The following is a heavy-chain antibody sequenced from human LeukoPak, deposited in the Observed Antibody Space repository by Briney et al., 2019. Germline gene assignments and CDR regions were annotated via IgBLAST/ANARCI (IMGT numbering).Heavy chain of an antibody. V-gene: IGHV4-59*11. D-gene: IGHD3-3*01. CDR3: ARAAYYDFWSGYYPYGMDV. CDR2: IYYSGSI. J-gene: IGHJ6*02. Sequence: PSETLSLPCTVSGGSISSHYWSWMREPPGEGLEWLGYIYYSGSIKYNPSRKSPVTISVDTSKNQFSMKMSSVTVADTAVYYCARAAYYDFWSGYYPYGMDVWGQGTTVTVSS. CDR1: GGSISSHY.